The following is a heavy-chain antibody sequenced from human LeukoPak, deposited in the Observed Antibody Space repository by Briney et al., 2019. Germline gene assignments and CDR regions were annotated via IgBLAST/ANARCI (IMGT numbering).Heavy chain of an antibody. Sequence: GESLKISCKGSGYSFTNSWIGWVRQMPGKGLEWMGIIYPGDSDTRYSPSFQGQVTISADKSISTAYLQWSSLKASDTAMYYCARHAYYYGSGSYRDYWGQGTLVTVSS. V-gene: IGHV5-51*01. CDR3: ARHAYYYGSGSYRDY. D-gene: IGHD3-10*01. J-gene: IGHJ4*02. CDR1: GYSFTNSW. CDR2: IYPGDSDT.